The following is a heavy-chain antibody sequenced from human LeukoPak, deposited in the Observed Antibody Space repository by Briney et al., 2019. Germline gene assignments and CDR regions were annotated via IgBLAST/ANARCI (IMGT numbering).Heavy chain of an antibody. Sequence: ASVKVSCKPSGYTFTGYYMHWVRQAPGQGLEWMGWINPSSGGTNYAQKFQGRVTMTTDTSISTAYIELSRLRSDDTAVYYCARGGWSGYSYGSEPEKYSDYWGQGTLVTVSP. V-gene: IGHV1-2*02. CDR2: INPSSGGT. J-gene: IGHJ4*02. CDR3: ARGGWSGYSYGSEPEKYSDY. D-gene: IGHD5-18*01. CDR1: GYTFTGYY.